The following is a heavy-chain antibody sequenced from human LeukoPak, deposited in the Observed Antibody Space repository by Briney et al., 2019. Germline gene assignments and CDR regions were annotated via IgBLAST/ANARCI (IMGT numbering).Heavy chain of an antibody. D-gene: IGHD6-13*01. CDR2: IYYSGST. CDR1: GGSISSYY. J-gene: IGHJ4*02. CDR3: ARRVAAAYFDY. Sequence: SETLSLTCTVSGGSISSYYWSWIRQPPGKGLEWIGYIYYSGSTNYNPSLKSRVTISVDTSKNQFSLKLSSVTAADTAVYYCARRVAAAYFDYWGQGTLATVSS. V-gene: IGHV4-59*08.